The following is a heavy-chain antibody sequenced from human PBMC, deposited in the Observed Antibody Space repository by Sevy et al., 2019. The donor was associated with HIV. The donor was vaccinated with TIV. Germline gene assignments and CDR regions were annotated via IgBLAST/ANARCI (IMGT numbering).Heavy chain of an antibody. J-gene: IGHJ4*02. CDR2: ISGSGGST. CDR3: AKDGIAAAGGRFDYFDY. Sequence: GGSLRLSCAASGFTFSSYAMSWVRQAPGKGLEWVSAISGSGGSTYYADSVKGRFTISRDNSKNTLYLQMNSLIAEDTAVYYCAKDGIAAAGGRFDYFDYWGQGTLVTVSS. CDR1: GFTFSSYA. V-gene: IGHV3-23*01. D-gene: IGHD6-13*01.